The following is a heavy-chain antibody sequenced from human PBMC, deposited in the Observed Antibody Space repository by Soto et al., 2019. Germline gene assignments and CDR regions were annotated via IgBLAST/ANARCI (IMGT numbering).Heavy chain of an antibody. Sequence: PGESLKISCKGSGYSFTSYWIGWVRQMPGKGLEWMGIIYPGDSDTRYSPSFQGQVTISADKSISTAYLQWSSLKASDTAMYYCARKAEDLTLTAWFGGLWPRRLENNCFDPWGQGTLVTVSS. J-gene: IGHJ5*02. D-gene: IGHD3-10*01. CDR1: GYSFTSYW. CDR3: ARKAEDLTLTAWFGGLWPRRLENNCFDP. CDR2: IYPGDSDT. V-gene: IGHV5-51*01.